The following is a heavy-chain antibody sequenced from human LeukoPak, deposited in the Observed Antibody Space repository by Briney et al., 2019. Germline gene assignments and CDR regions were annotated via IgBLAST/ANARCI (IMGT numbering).Heavy chain of an antibody. CDR1: GFTFSSYE. CDR2: ISSSSSYI. CDR3: ARVPELRYFDWLMGLELYYYYMDV. J-gene: IGHJ6*03. V-gene: IGHV3-21*01. Sequence: GGSLRLSCAASGFTFSSYEMNWVRQAPGKGLEWVSSISSSSSYIYYADSVKGRFTISRDNAKNSLYLQMNSLRAEDTAVYYCARVPELRYFDWLMGLELYYYYMDVWGKGTTVTVSS. D-gene: IGHD3-9*01.